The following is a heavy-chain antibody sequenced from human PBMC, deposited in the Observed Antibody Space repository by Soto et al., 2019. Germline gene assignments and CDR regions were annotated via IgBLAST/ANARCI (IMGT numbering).Heavy chain of an antibody. Sequence: QVQLQQWCARLLKPSETLSLTCAVYGGSFSGYYWTWIRQSPVKWLEWIWEINHSGITNNNPSLKSRVTITVATSNNQFSLELCTVAAADTGVDYCAKGVYNSIFGVVSLDSWGQGTLVTVSS. V-gene: IGHV4-34*01. CDR2: INHSGIT. CDR1: GGSFSGYY. D-gene: IGHD3-3*02. CDR3: AKGVYNSIFGVVSLDS. J-gene: IGHJ4*02.